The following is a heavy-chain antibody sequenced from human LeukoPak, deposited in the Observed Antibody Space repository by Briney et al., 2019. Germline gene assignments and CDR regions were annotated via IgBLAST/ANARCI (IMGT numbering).Heavy chain of an antibody. CDR3: AREKVVLMVYASEDAFDI. J-gene: IGHJ3*02. CDR2: IHPNSGGT. V-gene: IGHV1-2*02. D-gene: IGHD2-8*01. Sequence: ASVKVSCKASGYTFTGYYMHWVRQAPGQGLEWMGWIHPNSGGTNYAQKFQGRVTMTRDTSISTAYMELSRLRSDDTAVYYCAREKVVLMVYASEDAFDIWGQGTMVTVSS. CDR1: GYTFTGYY.